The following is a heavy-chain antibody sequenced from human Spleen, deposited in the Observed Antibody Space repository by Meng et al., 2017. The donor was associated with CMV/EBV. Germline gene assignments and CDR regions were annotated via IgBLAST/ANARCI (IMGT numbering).Heavy chain of an antibody. Sequence: GESLKISCAASGFTFSSYWMSWVRQAPGKGLEWVANIKQDGSEKYYVDSVKGRFTISRDNAKNSLYLQMTSLRAEDTAVYYCARRYCSSTSCYTSYNWFDPWGQGTLVTVSS. CDR3: ARRYCSSTSCYTSYNWFDP. D-gene: IGHD2-2*02. J-gene: IGHJ5*02. CDR1: GFTFSSYW. CDR2: IKQDGSEK. V-gene: IGHV3-7*01.